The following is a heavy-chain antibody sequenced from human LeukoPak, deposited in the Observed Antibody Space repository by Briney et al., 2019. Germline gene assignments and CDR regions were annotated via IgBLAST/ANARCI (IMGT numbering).Heavy chain of an antibody. Sequence: GRSLRLSCAASGFTFSSYGMHWVRQAPGKGLEWVAVISYDGSNKYYADSVKGRFTISRDNSKNTLYLQMNSLRAEDTAVYYRAKDRLLRYFDLLFDYWGQGTLVTVSS. V-gene: IGHV3-30*18. CDR1: GFTFSSYG. D-gene: IGHD3-9*01. CDR3: AKDRLLRYFDLLFDY. CDR2: ISYDGSNK. J-gene: IGHJ4*02.